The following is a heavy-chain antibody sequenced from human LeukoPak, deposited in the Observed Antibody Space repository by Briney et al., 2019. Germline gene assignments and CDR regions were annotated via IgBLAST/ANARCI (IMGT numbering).Heavy chain of an antibody. CDR2: IYYSGST. J-gene: IGHJ4*02. Sequence: PSETLSLTCTVSGGSISSSGYYWSWIRQHPGKGLEWIGYIYYSGSTYYNPSLKSRVTISIDTSKNQFSLKMRSVTAADTAVDYCARGSSGWYGAKRGSGYYFDYWGQGTLVTVSS. CDR1: GGSISSSGYY. V-gene: IGHV4-31*03. CDR3: ARGSSGWYGAKRGSGYYFDY. D-gene: IGHD6-19*01.